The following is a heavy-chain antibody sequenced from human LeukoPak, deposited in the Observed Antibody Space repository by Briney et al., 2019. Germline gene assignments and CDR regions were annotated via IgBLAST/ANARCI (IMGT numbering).Heavy chain of an antibody. CDR3: GRAFPPLRTSSAGDL. D-gene: IGHD3-16*01. V-gene: IGHV3-21*01. CDR1: GFSFSDYD. Sequence: GGSLRLSCSASGFSFSDYDMNWVRQAPGKGLEWVSAINGRSSHIYYGESVKGRFTISRDNAKNSLYLQMGSLGVEDTAVYYCGRAFPPLRTSSAGDLWGQGTLVIVSS. J-gene: IGHJ1*01. CDR2: INGRSSHI.